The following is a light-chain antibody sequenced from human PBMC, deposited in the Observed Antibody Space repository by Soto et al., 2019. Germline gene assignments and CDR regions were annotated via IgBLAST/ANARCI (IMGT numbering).Light chain of an antibody. J-gene: IGLJ2*01. V-gene: IGLV1-40*01. Sequence: QPVLTQPPSVSGAPGQRVTISCTGSSSNIGAGYDVHWYQQLPGTAPKLLIYGNSNRPSGVPDRFSGSKSGTSASLAITGLQAEDEADYYCSSYTTSTTRIIFGGGTKVTVL. CDR3: SSYTTSTTRII. CDR2: GNS. CDR1: SSNIGAGYD.